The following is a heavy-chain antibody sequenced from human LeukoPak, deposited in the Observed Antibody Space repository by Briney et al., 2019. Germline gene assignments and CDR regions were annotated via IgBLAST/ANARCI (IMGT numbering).Heavy chain of an antibody. J-gene: IGHJ4*02. V-gene: IGHV1-2*06. Sequence: ASVKVSCKASGYTFTGYYMHWVRQAPGEGLEWMGRINPNSGGTNYAQKFQGRVTMTRDTSISTAYMELSGLRSDDTAVYYCARAVRKTYYYDSREKSVGFVWGQGTLVTVSS. CDR2: INPNSGGT. D-gene: IGHD3-22*01. CDR1: GYTFTGYY. CDR3: ARAVRKTYYYDSREKSVGFV.